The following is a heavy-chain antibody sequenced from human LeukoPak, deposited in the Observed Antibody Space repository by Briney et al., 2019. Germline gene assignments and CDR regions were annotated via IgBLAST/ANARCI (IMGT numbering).Heavy chain of an antibody. CDR1: GGSISSYY. Sequence: SETLSLTCTVSGGSISSYYWSWIRQPPGKGMEWIGYIYYSGSTNYNPSLKSRVTISVDTSKNQFSLKLSSVTAADTAVYYCARRRGYSYGYGRWGQGTLVTVSS. D-gene: IGHD5-18*01. J-gene: IGHJ4*02. V-gene: IGHV4-59*12. CDR3: ARRRGYSYGYGR. CDR2: IYYSGST.